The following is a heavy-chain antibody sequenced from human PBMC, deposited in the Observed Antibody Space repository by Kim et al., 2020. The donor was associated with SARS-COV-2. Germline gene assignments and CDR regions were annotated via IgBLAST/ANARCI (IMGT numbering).Heavy chain of an antibody. J-gene: IGHJ4*02. D-gene: IGHD2-2*01. Sequence: KFQGRVTMTRDTSTSTVYMELSSLRSEDTAVYYCARGYCSSTSCRYYFDYWGQGTLVTVSS. CDR3: ARGYCSSTSCRYYFDY. V-gene: IGHV1-46*01.